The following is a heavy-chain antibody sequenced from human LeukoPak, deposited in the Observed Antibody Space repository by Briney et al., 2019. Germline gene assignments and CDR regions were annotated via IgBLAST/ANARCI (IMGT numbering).Heavy chain of an antibody. CDR3: AKAGDTRYYNFDY. CDR2: ISGSGDST. V-gene: IGHV3-23*01. J-gene: IGHJ4*02. Sequence: PGGSLRLSCAASGFTFSTYSMFWVRQAPGKGLEWVSSISGSGDSTYYADSVKGRFTISRDNSKNTLFLQMNSLRAEDTAVYYCAKAGDTRYYNFDYWGQGTLVTVSS. D-gene: IGHD3-22*01. CDR1: GFTFSTYS.